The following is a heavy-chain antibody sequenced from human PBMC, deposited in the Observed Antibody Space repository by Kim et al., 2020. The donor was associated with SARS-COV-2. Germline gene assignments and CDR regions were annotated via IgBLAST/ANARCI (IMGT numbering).Heavy chain of an antibody. D-gene: IGHD6-19*01. CDR3: APGRDSSGWYYFDY. CDR2: INAGNGNT. V-gene: IGHV1-3*01. J-gene: IGHJ4*02. Sequence: ASVKVSCKASGYTFTSYAMHWVRQAPGQRLEWMGWINAGNGNTKYSQKFQGRVTITRDTSASTAYMELSSLRSEDTAVYYCAPGRDSSGWYYFDYWGQGTLVTVSS. CDR1: GYTFTSYA.